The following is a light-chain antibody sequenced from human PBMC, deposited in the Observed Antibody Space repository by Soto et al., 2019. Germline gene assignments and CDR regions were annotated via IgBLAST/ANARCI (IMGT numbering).Light chain of an antibody. Sequence: SPLTQAASVSGSRGQSNTISCTGTSSDIGDYNYVSWYQHHPGKAPELIIYEVSYRPSGVSARFSGSKSGNTASLTISGLQADDEADYYCCSFAATSTLSVFGTGTKVTVL. V-gene: IGLV2-14*01. J-gene: IGLJ1*01. CDR3: CSFAATSTLSV. CDR1: SSDIGDYNY. CDR2: EVS.